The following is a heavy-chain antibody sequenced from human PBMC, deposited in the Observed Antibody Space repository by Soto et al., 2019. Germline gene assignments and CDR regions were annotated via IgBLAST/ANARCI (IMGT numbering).Heavy chain of an antibody. V-gene: IGHV3-23*01. CDR3: AKSFITSWYSFDY. CDR2: ISGSGTST. D-gene: IGHD2-2*01. CDR1: GLTFSNYA. J-gene: IGHJ4*02. Sequence: GGSLRLSCAASGLTFSNYAMNWVRQAPGKGLEWVSAISGSGTSTYYADSVTGRFTIPRDDSKNTLYLQMNSLRAEDTAVYYCAKSFITSWYSFDYWGQGTLVTVSS.